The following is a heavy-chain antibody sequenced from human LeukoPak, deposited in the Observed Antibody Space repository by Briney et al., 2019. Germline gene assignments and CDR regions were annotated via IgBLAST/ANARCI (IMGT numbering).Heavy chain of an antibody. CDR2: NSSSGSTI. J-gene: IGHJ4*02. D-gene: IGHD3-10*01. CDR1: GFTFSDYY. CDR3: ARAFRYYGSGRRIFDY. Sequence: GGSLRLSCAASGFTFSDYYMSWIRQAPGKGLEWVSSNSSSGSTIHYADAVKGRFTISRDNAKNSLYLQKNGLRAEDTAVYYCARAFRYYGSGRRIFDYWGQGTLVSVSS. V-gene: IGHV3-11*01.